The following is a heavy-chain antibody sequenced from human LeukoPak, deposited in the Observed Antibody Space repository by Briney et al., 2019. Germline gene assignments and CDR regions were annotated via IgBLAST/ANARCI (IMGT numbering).Heavy chain of an antibody. D-gene: IGHD3-10*01. J-gene: IGHJ2*01. CDR1: GFTFSSYE. CDR3: AKDGWFGELSPPRYFDL. CDR2: ISSSGSTI. Sequence: GGSLRLSCAASGFTFSSYEMNWVRQATGKGLEWVSYISSSGSTIYYADSVKGRFTISRDNAKNSLYLQMNSLRAEDTAVYYCAKDGWFGELSPPRYFDLWGRGTLVTVSS. V-gene: IGHV3-48*03.